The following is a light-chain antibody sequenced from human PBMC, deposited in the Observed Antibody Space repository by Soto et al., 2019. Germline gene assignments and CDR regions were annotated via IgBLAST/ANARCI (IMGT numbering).Light chain of an antibody. J-gene: IGKJ4*01. CDR1: QGISSY. V-gene: IGKV1-9*01. Sequence: DIQLTQSPSFLSASVGDRVTITCRASQGISSYLAWYQQKPGKAPKLLIYDASTLQSGVPSRFSGSGSGTEFTLTIRSLQPEDLATYYCQQLNGYVALTFGGGTKVEL. CDR3: QQLNGYVALT. CDR2: DAS.